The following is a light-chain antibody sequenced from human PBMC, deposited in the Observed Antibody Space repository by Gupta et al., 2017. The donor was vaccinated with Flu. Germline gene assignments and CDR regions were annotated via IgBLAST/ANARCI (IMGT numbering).Light chain of an antibody. CDR3: QAWDSSTAV. CDR2: QDS. V-gene: IGLV3-1*01. Sequence: SYELTQPPSVPVSPGQTASITCSGDKLGDKYACWYQQKPGQSPVLVIDQDSKRTSGIPERFSGSNSGNTATLTISGTQAMDEADYYCQAWDSSTAVFGGGTKLTVL. J-gene: IGLJ3*02. CDR1: KLGDKY.